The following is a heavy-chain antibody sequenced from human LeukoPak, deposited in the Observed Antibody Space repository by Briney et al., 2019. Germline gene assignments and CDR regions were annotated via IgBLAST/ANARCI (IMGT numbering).Heavy chain of an antibody. Sequence: PSETLSLTCTVSGGSISSGTYYWGWIRQPPGKGLEWIGSIYYSGSTYYNPSLKSRVTISVDTSKNQFSLKLSSVTAADTAVYYCARQEEYYGSGSYFDYWGQGTLVSVSS. CDR1: GGSISSGTYY. D-gene: IGHD3-10*01. J-gene: IGHJ4*02. CDR3: ARQEEYYGSGSYFDY. CDR2: IYYSGST. V-gene: IGHV4-39*01.